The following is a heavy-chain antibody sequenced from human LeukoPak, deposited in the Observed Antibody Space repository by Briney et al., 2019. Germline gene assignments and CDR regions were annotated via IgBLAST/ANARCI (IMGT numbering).Heavy chain of an antibody. J-gene: IGHJ4*02. CDR1: GFTFSTYG. D-gene: IGHD3-10*01. CDR3: AKRGPGSPQSGKYYFDY. Sequence: GETLRLSCAASGFTFSTYGITWVRQAPGKGLEWVSAISGRADLTFYADSVKGRFTISRDNSKNTLYLQMNSLRAEDTAVYYCAKRGPGSPQSGKYYFDYWGQGTPVTVSS. CDR2: ISGRADLT. V-gene: IGHV3-23*01.